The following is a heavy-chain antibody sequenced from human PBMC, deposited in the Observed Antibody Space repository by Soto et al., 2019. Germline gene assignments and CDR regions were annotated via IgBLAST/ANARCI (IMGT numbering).Heavy chain of an antibody. Sequence: EVQLWESGGGLVQPGGSLRLSCAASGFSFSNYAVTWVRQAPGKGLEWVSAISASGGRTYYADSVKGRFTISRDNSKNTVQLEMNSRRAEDTAVYYCAKRLWSGSNSVGNGMDVWGQGTTVTVSS. J-gene: IGHJ6*02. CDR2: ISASGGRT. CDR3: AKRLWSGSNSVGNGMDV. D-gene: IGHD3-3*01. CDR1: GFSFSNYA. V-gene: IGHV3-23*01.